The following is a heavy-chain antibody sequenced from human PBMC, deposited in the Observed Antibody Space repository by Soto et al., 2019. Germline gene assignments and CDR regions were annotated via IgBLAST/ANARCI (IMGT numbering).Heavy chain of an antibody. CDR2: ISYDGSNK. D-gene: IGHD3-3*01. Sequence: SGGSLRLSCAASGFTFSSYGMHWVRQAPGKGLEWVAVISYDGSNKYYADSVKGRFTISRDNSKNTLYLQMNSLRAEDTAVYYCARDRRALSGYLDYWGQGTLVTVSS. V-gene: IGHV3-30*03. J-gene: IGHJ4*02. CDR3: ARDRRALSGYLDY. CDR1: GFTFSSYG.